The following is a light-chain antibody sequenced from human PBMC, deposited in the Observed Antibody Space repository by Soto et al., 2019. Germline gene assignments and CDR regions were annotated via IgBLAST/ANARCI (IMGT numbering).Light chain of an antibody. V-gene: IGKV3-20*01. CDR2: GAS. Sequence: EIVVTQSPGTLSLSPGERATLSCRASQSVSSSYLAWYQQKPGQAPRLLIYGASSRATGIPDRFSGSGSGTGFTLIISRLEPEDLAVYYCQQYCSSPPLTFGGGTKVEIK. J-gene: IGKJ4*01. CDR3: QQYCSSPPLT. CDR1: QSVSSSY.